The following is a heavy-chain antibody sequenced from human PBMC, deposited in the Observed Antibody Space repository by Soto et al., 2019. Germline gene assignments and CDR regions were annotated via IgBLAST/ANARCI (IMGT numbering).Heavy chain of an antibody. Sequence: QVQLVESGGGVVQPGRSLRLSCAASGFTFSSYAMHWVRQAPGKGLEWVAVISYDGSNKYYADSVKGRFTISRDNSKNTLYREMNSRRAEGPAVYYCARDWAACSVGSCSNWFDPWGQGTLVTVSS. J-gene: IGHJ5*02. CDR2: ISYDGSNK. V-gene: IGHV3-30*14. D-gene: IGHD2-15*01. CDR1: GFTFSSYA. CDR3: ARDWAACSVGSCSNWFDP.